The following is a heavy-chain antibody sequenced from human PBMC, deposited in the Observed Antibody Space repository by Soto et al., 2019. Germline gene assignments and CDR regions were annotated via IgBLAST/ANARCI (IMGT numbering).Heavy chain of an antibody. Sequence: SETLSLTCTVSGGSISRYYWSWIRQRPGKGLEWIGYIYYSGSTNYNPSLKSRVTISVDTSKNQFSLKLSSVTAADTAVYYCAREGPTTVTQSYYFDYWGQGTLVTVSS. CDR2: IYYSGST. V-gene: IGHV4-59*01. J-gene: IGHJ4*02. CDR1: GGSISRYY. CDR3: AREGPTTVTQSYYFDY. D-gene: IGHD4-17*01.